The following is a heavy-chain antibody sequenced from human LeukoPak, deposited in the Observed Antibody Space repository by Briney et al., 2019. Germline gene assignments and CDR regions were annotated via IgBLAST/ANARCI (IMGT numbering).Heavy chain of an antibody. CDR3: ARGTIPARGYSYGFDY. Sequence: SETLSLTCTVSGYSISSGYYWGWIRQPPGKGLEWIGSIYYSGSTYYNPSLKSRVTISVDTSKNQFSLKLSSVTAADTAVYYCARGTIPARGYSYGFDYWGQGTLVTVSS. CDR2: IYYSGST. J-gene: IGHJ4*02. V-gene: IGHV4-38-2*02. CDR1: GYSISSGYY. D-gene: IGHD5-18*01.